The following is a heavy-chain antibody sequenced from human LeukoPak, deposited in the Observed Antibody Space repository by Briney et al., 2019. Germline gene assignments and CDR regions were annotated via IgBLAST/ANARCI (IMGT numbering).Heavy chain of an antibody. D-gene: IGHD3-16*01. CDR2: INHSGST. CDR1: GGSFSGYY. J-gene: IGHJ4*02. V-gene: IGHV4-34*01. Sequence: SETLSLTCAVYGGSFSGYYWSWIRQPPGKGLEWIGEINHSGSTNYNPSLKSRVTISVDTSKNQFSLKLSSVTAADTAVYYCARTGDSQATIDYWGQGTLVTVSS. CDR3: ARTGDSQATIDY.